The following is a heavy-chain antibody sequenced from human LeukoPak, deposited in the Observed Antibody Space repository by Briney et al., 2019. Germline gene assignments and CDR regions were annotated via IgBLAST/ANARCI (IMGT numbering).Heavy chain of an antibody. CDR2: INSDGSWT. CDR3: ARAVTSGYDWGYYFDY. D-gene: IGHD5-12*01. Sequence: PGGSLRLSCAASGNYWMHWVRQVPGKGLVWVSHINSDGSWTSYADSVKGRFTISRDNSKNTLYLQMNSLRAEDTAVYYCARAVTSGYDWGYYFDYWGQGTLVTVSS. J-gene: IGHJ4*02. CDR1: GNYW. V-gene: IGHV3-74*01.